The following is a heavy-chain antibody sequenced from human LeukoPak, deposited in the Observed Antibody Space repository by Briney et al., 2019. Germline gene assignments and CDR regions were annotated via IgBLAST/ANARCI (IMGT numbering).Heavy chain of an antibody. D-gene: IGHD5-24*01. CDR1: GGSTSSYY. Sequence: SETLSLTCTVSGGSTSSYYWSWIRQPPGKGLEWIGYINYGGRTNYNPSLKSRVTISVDTSKNQLSLKLSSVTAADTAVYYCARGREMATTPFDYWGQGTLVTVSS. J-gene: IGHJ4*02. V-gene: IGHV4-59*01. CDR2: INYGGRT. CDR3: ARGREMATTPFDY.